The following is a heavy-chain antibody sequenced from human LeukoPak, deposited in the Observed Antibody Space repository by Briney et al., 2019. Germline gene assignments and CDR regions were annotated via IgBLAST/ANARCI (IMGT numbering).Heavy chain of an antibody. CDR2: IIPIFGTT. CDR1: GCTFSSYA. CDR3: ARDPWAHCSSTSCYVSGLGYYYGMDV. Sequence: ASVKVSCKASGCTFSSYAISWVRQAPGQGLEWMGGIIPIFGTTNYAQKFQGRVTITADESTSTAYMELSSLRSEDTAVYYCARDPWAHCSSTSCYVSGLGYYYGMDVWGKGTTVTVSS. V-gene: IGHV1-69*01. J-gene: IGHJ6*04. D-gene: IGHD2-2*01.